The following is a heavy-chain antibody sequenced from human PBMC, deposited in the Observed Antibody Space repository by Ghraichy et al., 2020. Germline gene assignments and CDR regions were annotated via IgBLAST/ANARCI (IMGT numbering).Heavy chain of an antibody. CDR2: ISWNSGSI. CDR3: AKDLYY. Sequence: SLNISCAASGFTFDDYAMHWVRQAPGKGLEWVSGISWNSGSIGYADSVKGRFTISRDNAKNSLYLQMNSLRAEDTALYYCAKDLYYWGQGTLVTVSS. J-gene: IGHJ4*02. V-gene: IGHV3-9*01. CDR1: GFTFDDYA.